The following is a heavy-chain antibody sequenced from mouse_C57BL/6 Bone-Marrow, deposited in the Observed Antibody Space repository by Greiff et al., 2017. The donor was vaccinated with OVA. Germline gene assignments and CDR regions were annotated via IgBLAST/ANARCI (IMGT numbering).Heavy chain of an antibody. CDR1: GFTFSDFY. J-gene: IGHJ4*01. Sequence: EVNVVESGGGLVQSGRSLRLSCATSGFTFSDFYMEWVRQAPGKGLEWIAASRNKANDYTTEYSASVKGRFIVSRDTSQSILYLQMNALRAEATAIYYCARDASAMDYWGQGTSVTVSS. CDR2: SRNKANDYTT. V-gene: IGHV7-1*01. CDR3: ARDASAMDY.